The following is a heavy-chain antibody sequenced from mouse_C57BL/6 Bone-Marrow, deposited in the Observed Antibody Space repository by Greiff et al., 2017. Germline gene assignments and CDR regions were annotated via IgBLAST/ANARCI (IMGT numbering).Heavy chain of an antibody. CDR2: ISYDGSN. V-gene: IGHV3-6*01. J-gene: IGHJ4*01. CDR1: GYSITSGYY. CDR3: ARGEYADYAMDY. D-gene: IGHD2-13*01. Sequence: EVQLVESGPGLVKPSQSLSLTCSVTGYSITSGYYWNWIRQFPGNKLEWMGYISYDGSNNYNPSLKNRISITRDTSKNQFFLKLNSVTTEDTATYDCARGEYADYAMDYWGQGASVTVSS.